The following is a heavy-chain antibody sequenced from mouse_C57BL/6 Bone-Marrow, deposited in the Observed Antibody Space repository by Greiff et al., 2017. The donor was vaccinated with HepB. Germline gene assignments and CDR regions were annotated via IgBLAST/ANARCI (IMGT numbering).Heavy chain of an antibody. CDR1: GYAFTNYL. J-gene: IGHJ2*01. Sequence: QVQLQQSGAELVRPGTSVKVSCKASGYAFTNYLIEWVKQRPGQGLEWIGVINPGSGGTNYNEKFKGKATLTADKSSSTAYMQLSSLTSEDSAVYFCARESLYYGPYFDYWGQGTTLTVSS. V-gene: IGHV1-54*01. D-gene: IGHD1-1*01. CDR3: ARESLYYGPYFDY. CDR2: INPGSGGT.